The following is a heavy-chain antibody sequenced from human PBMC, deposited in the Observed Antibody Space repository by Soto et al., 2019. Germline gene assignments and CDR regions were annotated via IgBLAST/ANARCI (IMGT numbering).Heavy chain of an antibody. V-gene: IGHV5-51*01. CDR3: ARLTQFLWFGALTYRAYYFNY. Sequence: PXESLKISCTGSGYSFSTYWIAWVRQMPGKGLEWMGIIYPGDSDTRYSPSFQGQVTISADTSTKTAYLQWSSLKASDTAIYYCARLTQFLWFGALTYRAYYFNYWGPGTLVTVYS. D-gene: IGHD3-10*01. J-gene: IGHJ4*02. CDR1: GYSFSTYW. CDR2: IYPGDSDT.